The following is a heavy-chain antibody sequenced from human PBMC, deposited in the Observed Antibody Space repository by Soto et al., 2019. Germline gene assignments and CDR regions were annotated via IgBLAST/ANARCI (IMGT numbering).Heavy chain of an antibody. CDR3: ARQTDDSYTFNAFAI. D-gene: IGHD3-16*01. J-gene: IGHJ3*02. V-gene: IGHV4-59*08. CDR2: IHYNGNT. CDR1: GDSISAYS. Sequence: SETLSLTCTVSGDSISAYSWSWVRQPPGKGLEWIGNIHYNGNTKYNPSLKSPVTISVDTSKNQFSLKLSSVTAADTAVYYCARQTDDSYTFNAFAIWXQGTMVTVSS.